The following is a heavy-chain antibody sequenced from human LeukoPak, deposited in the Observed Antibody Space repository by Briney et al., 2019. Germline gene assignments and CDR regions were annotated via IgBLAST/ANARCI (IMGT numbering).Heavy chain of an antibody. D-gene: IGHD3-22*01. Sequence: GGSLRLSCAASGFTVSNNYMSWVRQAPGKGLEWVSIIYSGGGRYYADSVKGRFTISRDNSKNTLYLQMNSLRAEDTAIYYCAREVLDRRRPYFYYHYMDVWGKGTTVTVSS. CDR1: GFTVSNNY. V-gene: IGHV3-53*01. CDR2: IYSGGGR. J-gene: IGHJ6*03. CDR3: AREVLDRRRPYFYYHYMDV.